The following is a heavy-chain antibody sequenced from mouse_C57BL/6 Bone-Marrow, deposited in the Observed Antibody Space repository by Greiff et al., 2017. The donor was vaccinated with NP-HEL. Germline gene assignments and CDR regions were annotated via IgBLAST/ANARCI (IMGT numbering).Heavy chain of an antibody. V-gene: IGHV1-63*01. J-gene: IGHJ2*01. CDR3: ARLRGNYVDY. CDR1: GYTFTNYW. CDR2: IYPGGGYT. Sequence: QVQLKESGAELVRPGTSVKMSCKASGYTFTNYWIGWAKQRPGHGLEWIGDIYPGGGYTNYNEKFKGKATLTADKSSSTAYMQFSSLTSEASAIYYCARLRGNYVDYWGQGTTLTVSS.